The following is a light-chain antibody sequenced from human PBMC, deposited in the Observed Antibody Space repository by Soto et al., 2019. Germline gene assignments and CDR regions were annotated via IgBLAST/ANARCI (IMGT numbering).Light chain of an antibody. CDR1: QSVSSSY. CDR3: QQYGSSPA. J-gene: IGKJ4*01. Sequence: EIVLTQSPGTLYLSPGERATLSCRASQSVSSSYLAWYEQKPGQAPRLLIYGASSRATGIPDRFSGSGSGTDFTLTISSLEPEDFAVYYCQQYGSSPALVGGTTVDIK. V-gene: IGKV3-20*01. CDR2: GAS.